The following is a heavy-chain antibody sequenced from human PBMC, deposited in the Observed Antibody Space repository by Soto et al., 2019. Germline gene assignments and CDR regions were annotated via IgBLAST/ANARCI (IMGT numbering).Heavy chain of an antibody. V-gene: IGHV3-23*01. J-gene: IGHJ4*02. CDR1: GFTFFSYA. Sequence: WGSLRLSCAASGFTFFSYAITFVRQAPGKGLEWVSVISGSGGSTYYADSVKGRFTISRDNSKNTLYLQMNSLRAEDTALYYCAKLVQLWSPLDYWGQGTLVTVSS. CDR2: ISGSGGST. CDR3: AKLVQLWSPLDY. D-gene: IGHD5-18*01.